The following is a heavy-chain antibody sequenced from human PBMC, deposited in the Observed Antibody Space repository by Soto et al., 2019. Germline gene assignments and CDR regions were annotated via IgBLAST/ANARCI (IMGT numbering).Heavy chain of an antibody. CDR1: GGSISSGDYY. Sequence: SETLSLTCTVSGGSISSGDYYWSWIRQPPGKGLEWIGYIYYIGSTYYNPSLKSRVTISVDTSKDQFSLKLSSLTSADTAVYYCARDGGRVDCYYGMDVWGRGTTVAVSS. J-gene: IGHJ6*02. D-gene: IGHD2-15*01. CDR3: ARDGGRVDCYYGMDV. V-gene: IGHV4-30-4*01. CDR2: IYYIGST.